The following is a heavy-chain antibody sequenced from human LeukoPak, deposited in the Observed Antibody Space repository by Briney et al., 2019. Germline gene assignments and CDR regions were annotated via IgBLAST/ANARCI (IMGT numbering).Heavy chain of an antibody. CDR3: ARDRDCSGGSCRYFDY. V-gene: IGHV3-7*03. CDR1: GFTFSSYW. Sequence: GGSLRLSCAASGFTFSSYWMSWVRQAPGKGLEWVANIKQDGSEKYYVDSVKGRFTISRDNAKDSLYLQMNSLRAEDTAVYYCARDRDCSGGSCRYFDYWGQGTLVTVSS. D-gene: IGHD2-15*01. CDR2: IKQDGSEK. J-gene: IGHJ4*02.